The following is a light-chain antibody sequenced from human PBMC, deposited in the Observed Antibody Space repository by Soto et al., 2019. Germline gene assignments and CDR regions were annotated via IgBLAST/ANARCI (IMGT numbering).Light chain of an antibody. CDR3: QAWDSTAV. Sequence: SYELTQPLSVSVALGQTARITCGGNKIGSKNVQWYQQKPGQAPVLVIYRDFNRPSGIPERFSGSNSGNTATLTISRAQAGDEADYYCQAWDSTAVFGTGTTVTVL. V-gene: IGLV3-9*01. J-gene: IGLJ1*01. CDR1: KIGSKN. CDR2: RDF.